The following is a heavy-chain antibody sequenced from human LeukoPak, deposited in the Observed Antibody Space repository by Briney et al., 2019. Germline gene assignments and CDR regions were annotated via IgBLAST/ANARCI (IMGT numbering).Heavy chain of an antibody. CDR2: ISSSGAYI. CDR3: AKDSGYTVAYGMDV. D-gene: IGHD4-23*01. J-gene: IGHJ6*02. CDR1: GFTFSTYS. V-gene: IGHV3-21*04. Sequence: PGGSLRLSCAASGFTFSTYSMNWVRQAPGKGLECVSSISSSGAYIYYADSVKGRFTISRDNAKKSLYLQMNSLRAEDTALYYCAKDSGYTVAYGMDVWGQGTTVTVSS.